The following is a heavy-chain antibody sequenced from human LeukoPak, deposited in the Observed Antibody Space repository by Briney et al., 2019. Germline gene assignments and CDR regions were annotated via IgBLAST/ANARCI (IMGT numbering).Heavy chain of an antibody. D-gene: IGHD6-6*01. CDR1: GFTFSSYG. CDR2: IRYNGSNK. V-gene: IGHV3-30*02. J-gene: IGHJ4*02. Sequence: PGGSLRLSCAASGFTFSSYGMHWVRQAPGKGLEWVAFIRYNGSNKYYADSVKGRLTISRDNSKNTLYLQMTSLRGDDTAVYYCAKEKNSYSSSSGQGYWGQGTLVTVYS. CDR3: AKEKNSYSSSSGQGY.